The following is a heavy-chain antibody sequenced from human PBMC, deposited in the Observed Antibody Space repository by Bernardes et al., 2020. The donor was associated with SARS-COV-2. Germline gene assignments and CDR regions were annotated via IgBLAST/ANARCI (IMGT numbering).Heavy chain of an antibody. CDR3: ARDKVDGGIAVAGIYYYYGMDV. Sequence: AAVKDSCKASGYTFTSYGISWVRQAPGQGLEWMGWISAYNGNTNYAQKLQGRVTMTTDTSTSTAYMELRSLRSDDTAVYYCARDKVDGGIAVAGIYYYYGMDVWGQGTTVTVSS. CDR1: GYTFTSYG. CDR2: ISAYNGNT. V-gene: IGHV1-18*01. D-gene: IGHD6-19*01. J-gene: IGHJ6*02.